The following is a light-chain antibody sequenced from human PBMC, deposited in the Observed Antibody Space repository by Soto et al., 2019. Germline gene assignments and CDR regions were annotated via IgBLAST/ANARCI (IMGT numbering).Light chain of an antibody. CDR2: LGS. J-gene: IGKJ1*01. CDR1: QSLLHSNGYNS. Sequence: DSVMTQSPLSLSVTPGEPASISCRSSQSLLHSNGYNSLDWYLQRPGQSPQLLIYLGSHRASGDPDRFRGSGSCTDFTLKISSVQAEDGGVYYCIQPVQLRVELGQGTKVHI. CDR3: IQPVQLRVE. V-gene: IGKV2-28*01.